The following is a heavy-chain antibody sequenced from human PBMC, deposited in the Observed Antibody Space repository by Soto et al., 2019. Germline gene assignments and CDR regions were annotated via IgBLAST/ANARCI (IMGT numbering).Heavy chain of an antibody. CDR1: GFTFSSYA. V-gene: IGHV3-23*01. J-gene: IGHJ4*02. CDR2: ISGSGGST. Sequence: EVQLLESGGGLVQPGGSLRLSCAASGFTFSSYAMSWVRQAPGKGLEWVSAISGSGGSTYYADSVKGRFTISRDNSKNPLYLQMNSLRAEDTAVYYCAKSFYYEQLVPYYFDYWGQGTLVTVSS. CDR3: AKSFYYEQLVPYYFDY. D-gene: IGHD6-13*01.